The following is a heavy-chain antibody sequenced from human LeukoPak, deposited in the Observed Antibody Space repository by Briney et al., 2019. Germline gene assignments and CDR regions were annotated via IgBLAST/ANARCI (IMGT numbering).Heavy chain of an antibody. J-gene: IGHJ6*04. V-gene: IGHV3-48*02. CDR3: ARVQGVCNSTTCFVGNADV. CDR2: ISSRGSTI. Sequence: GGSLRLSCVVSGFMFRDYSMNWVRQSPGKGREWVSYISSRGSTIFYGDSVKGRLTVSRDNAKNSLFLQMNGLRDEDTAMYYCARVQGVCNSTTCFVGNADVWGKGTTVIVSS. CDR1: GFMFRDYS. D-gene: IGHD2/OR15-2a*01.